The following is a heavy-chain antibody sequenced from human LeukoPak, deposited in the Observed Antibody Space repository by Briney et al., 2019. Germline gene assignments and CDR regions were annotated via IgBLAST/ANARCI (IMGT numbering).Heavy chain of an antibody. CDR3: ARTYYYDSSGPGY. D-gene: IGHD3-22*01. CDR2: ISSSSSYT. CDR1: GFTFSSYS. J-gene: IGHJ4*02. Sequence: GGSLRLSCAASGFTFSSYSMNWVRQAPGKGLEWVSSISSSSSYTYYADSVKGRFTISRDNAKNSLYLQMDSLRAEDTAVYYCARTYYYDSSGPGYWGQGTLVTVSS. V-gene: IGHV3-21*01.